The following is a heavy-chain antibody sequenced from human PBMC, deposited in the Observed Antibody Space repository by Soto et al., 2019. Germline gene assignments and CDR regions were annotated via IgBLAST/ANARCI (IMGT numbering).Heavy chain of an antibody. D-gene: IGHD1-1*01. J-gene: IGHJ6*02. V-gene: IGHV1-69*06. CDR1: GGTFSSYA. Sequence: QVQLVQSGAEVKKPGSSVKVSCKASGGTFSSYAISWVRQAPGQGLEWMGGIIPIFGTANYAQKFQGRVTITRDTSASTAYMELSSLRSEDMAVYYCARSQPYYYGMDVWGQGTTVTVSS. CDR3: ARSQPYYYGMDV. CDR2: IIPIFGTA.